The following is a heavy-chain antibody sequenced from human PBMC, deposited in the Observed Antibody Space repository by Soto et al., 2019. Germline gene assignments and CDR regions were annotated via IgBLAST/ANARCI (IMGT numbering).Heavy chain of an antibody. Sequence: GGSLRLSCAASGFTFSNAWMNWVRQAPGKGLEWVGRIKSKTDGGTTDYAAPVKGRFTISRDDSKNTLYLQMNSLKTEDTAVYYCTTDTSTMVYAPLDYYYGMDVWGQGTTVTVSS. D-gene: IGHD2-8*01. V-gene: IGHV3-15*07. CDR2: IKSKTDGGTT. CDR3: TTDTSTMVYAPLDYYYGMDV. J-gene: IGHJ6*02. CDR1: GFTFSNAW.